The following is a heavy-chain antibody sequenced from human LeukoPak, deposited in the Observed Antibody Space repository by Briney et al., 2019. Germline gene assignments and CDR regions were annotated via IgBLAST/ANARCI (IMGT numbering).Heavy chain of an antibody. CDR1: GFTFINYA. Sequence: GGSLRLSCAASGFTFINYAMNWVRQAPGKGLEWVSGISGSGVSTFYADSVKGRFTISRDNSKNTLYLQMNSLRAEDTAVYYCARDPTAYYDSSGYYLNTIDYWGQGTLVTVSS. CDR2: ISGSGVST. D-gene: IGHD3-22*01. V-gene: IGHV3-23*01. CDR3: ARDPTAYYDSSGYYLNTIDY. J-gene: IGHJ4*02.